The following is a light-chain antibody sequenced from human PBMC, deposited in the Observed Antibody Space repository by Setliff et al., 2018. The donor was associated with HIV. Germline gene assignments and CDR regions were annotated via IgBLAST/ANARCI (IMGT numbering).Light chain of an antibody. CDR1: SSDVGAYNY. J-gene: IGLJ1*01. Sequence: LTQPASVSGSPGQSITISCTGTSSDVGAYNYVSWYQQHPGKAPQLLIYEVTNRPSGVSNRFSGSKSGNTASLTISGLQAEDEADYYCSSYSINSTPYVFGTGTKV. CDR2: EVT. CDR3: SSYSINSTPYV. V-gene: IGLV2-14*01.